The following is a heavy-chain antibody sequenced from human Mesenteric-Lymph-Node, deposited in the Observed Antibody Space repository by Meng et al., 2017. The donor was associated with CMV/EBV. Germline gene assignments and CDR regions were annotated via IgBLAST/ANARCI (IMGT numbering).Heavy chain of an antibody. J-gene: IGHJ4*02. D-gene: IGHD3-16*02. Sequence: SETLSLTCTVSGGSISSYYWSWIRQPPGKGLEWIGSIYYSGSTYYNPSLKSRVTISVDTSKNQFSLKLSSVTAADTAVYYCARGTDIVIGWGQGTLVTVSS. CDR2: IYYSGST. V-gene: IGHV4-59*12. CDR3: ARGTDIVIG. CDR1: GGSISSYY.